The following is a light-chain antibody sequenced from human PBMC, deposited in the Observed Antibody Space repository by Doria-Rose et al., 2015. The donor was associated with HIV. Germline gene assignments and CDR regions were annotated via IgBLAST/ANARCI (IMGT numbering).Light chain of an antibody. J-gene: IGKJ5*01. CDR1: QRVKSSY. CDR3: QQYGTSRGT. Sequence: TQSPGTLSLSPGERATLSCRASQRVKSSYLAWYQQKPCQAPRLIIYDASTSATGIPDRFSGSGSGTDFTLTISGLEPEDVAVYYCQQYGTSRGTFGQGTRLEIK. V-gene: IGKV3-20*01. CDR2: DAS.